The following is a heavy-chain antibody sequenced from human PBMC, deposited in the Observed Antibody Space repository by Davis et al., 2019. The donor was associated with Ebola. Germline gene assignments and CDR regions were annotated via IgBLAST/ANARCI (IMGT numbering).Heavy chain of an antibody. D-gene: IGHD5-12*01. CDR1: GGSISSYY. Sequence: PSETLSLTCTVSGGSISSYYWSWIRQPPGKGLEWIGYIYYSGSTNYNPSLKSRVTISVDTSKNQFSLKLSSVTAADTAVYYCAREARGVEWLRGGYYYYYYMDVWGKGTTVTVSS. CDR3: AREARGVEWLRGGYYYYYYMDV. J-gene: IGHJ6*03. V-gene: IGHV4-59*01. CDR2: IYYSGST.